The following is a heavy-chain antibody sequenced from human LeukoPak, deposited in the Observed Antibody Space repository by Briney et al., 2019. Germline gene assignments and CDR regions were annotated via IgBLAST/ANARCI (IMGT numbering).Heavy chain of an antibody. V-gene: IGHV4-39*07. CDR1: GGSISSSSYY. CDR3: ARLYYSSGWYYYYYYMDV. D-gene: IGHD6-19*01. CDR2: INHSGST. J-gene: IGHJ6*03. Sequence: PSETLSLTCTVSGGSISSSSYYWSWIRQPPGKGLEWIGEINHSGSTNYNPSLKSRVTISVDTSKNQFSLKLSSVTAADTAVYYCARLYYSSGWYYYYYYMDVWGKGTTVTISS.